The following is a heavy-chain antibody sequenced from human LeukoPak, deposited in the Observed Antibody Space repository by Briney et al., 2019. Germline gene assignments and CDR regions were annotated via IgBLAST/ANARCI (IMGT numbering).Heavy chain of an antibody. J-gene: IGHJ3*01. V-gene: IGHV3-48*01. CDR1: GITFSTYN. CDR3: ARDLFDV. CDR2: ISTSSSTK. Sequence: GGSLRLSCAASGITFSTYNMNWVRQAPGKGLEWVSYISTSSSTKYYGDSVKGRFTISRDNAKSSLYLQMNGLRAEDTAVYYCARDLFDVWGQGTMVTVSS.